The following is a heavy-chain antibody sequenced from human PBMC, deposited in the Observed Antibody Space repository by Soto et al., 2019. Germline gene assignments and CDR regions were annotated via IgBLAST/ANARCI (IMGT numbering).Heavy chain of an antibody. CDR2: IYSGGST. J-gene: IGHJ2*01. D-gene: IGHD4-17*01. V-gene: IGHV3-53*04. CDR1: GFTVSSNY. CDR3: ARDKPHGDYALDWYFDL. Sequence: EVQLVESGGGLVQPGGSLRLSCAASGFTVSSNYMSWVRQAPGKGLEWVSVIYSGGSTYYADSVKGRFTISRHNSKNTLYLQMNSLRAEDTAVYYCARDKPHGDYALDWYFDLWGRGTLVTVSS.